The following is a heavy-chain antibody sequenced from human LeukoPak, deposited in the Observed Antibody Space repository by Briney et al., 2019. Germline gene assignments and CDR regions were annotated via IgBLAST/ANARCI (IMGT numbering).Heavy chain of an antibody. V-gene: IGHV3-48*02. Sequence: WGSLRLSCAASGFTFSSYSMNWVRQSPRKGLEWVSYISSSNSTIYYSDSVKGRLTISRDNAKNSLYLQMNSLRDDDTAVYYCARGRVYCSGTSCSEDYWGQGTLVTVSS. D-gene: IGHD2-2*01. CDR1: GFTFSSYS. CDR2: ISSSNSTI. J-gene: IGHJ4*02. CDR3: ARGRVYCSGTSCSEDY.